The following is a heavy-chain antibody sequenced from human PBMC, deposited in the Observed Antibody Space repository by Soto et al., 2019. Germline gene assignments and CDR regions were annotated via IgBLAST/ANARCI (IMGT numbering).Heavy chain of an antibody. D-gene: IGHD2-15*01. J-gene: IGHJ4*02. CDR1: GYTFTNYW. Sequence: PGESLKISCKAIGYTFTNYWIGWVRQTPGKGLEWMGIIYPGDSDTRYSPSFQGQVTISADKSISTAYLQWSSLKASDTAMYYCARQGLHCSGGSCYHVPFDYWGQGTLVTVSS. V-gene: IGHV5-51*01. CDR2: IYPGDSDT. CDR3: ARQGLHCSGGSCYHVPFDY.